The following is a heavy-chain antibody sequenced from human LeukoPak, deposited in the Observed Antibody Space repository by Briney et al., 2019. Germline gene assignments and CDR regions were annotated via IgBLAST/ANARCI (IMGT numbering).Heavy chain of an antibody. J-gene: IGHJ3*02. V-gene: IGHV3-21*01. CDR3: ARDEKFGAFDI. CDR2: ISSSSSYI. CDR1: GFTFSSYS. Sequence: GGSLRLSCAASGFTFSSYSMNWVRQAPGKGLEWVSSISSSSSYIYYADSVKGRFTISRDNAKNSLYLQMNSLRAEDTAMYYCARDEKFGAFDIWGQGTMVTVSS. D-gene: IGHD3-10*01.